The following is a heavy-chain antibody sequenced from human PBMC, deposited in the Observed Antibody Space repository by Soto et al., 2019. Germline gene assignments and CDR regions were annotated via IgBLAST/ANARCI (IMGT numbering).Heavy chain of an antibody. CDR2: IFYSGST. D-gene: IGHD6-13*01. CDR1: VVSISYYY. J-gene: IGHJ6*02. CDR3: ARGSTPCKYGLDV. V-gene: IGHV4-59*01. Sequence: SETLSLTCTFSVVSISYYYWNCIRHSPGKGLEWIGYIFYSGSTHYNPSLKSRVTISIDTSKNQFSLRLTSVTAADTAVYFCARGSTPCKYGLDVWGQGTRFTVSS.